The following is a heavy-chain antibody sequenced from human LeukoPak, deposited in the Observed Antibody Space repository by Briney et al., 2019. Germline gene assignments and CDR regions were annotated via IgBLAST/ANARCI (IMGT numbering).Heavy chain of an antibody. CDR1: GFTFSSYA. CDR3: ARDKIAHDSSGYILGY. J-gene: IGHJ4*02. D-gene: IGHD3-22*01. Sequence: GGSLRLSCAASGFTFSSYAMHWVRQAPGKGLEWVAVISYDGSNKYYADSVKGRFTISRDNSKNTLYLQMNSLRAEDTAVYYCARDKIAHDSSGYILGYWGQGTLVTASS. V-gene: IGHV3-30-3*01. CDR2: ISYDGSNK.